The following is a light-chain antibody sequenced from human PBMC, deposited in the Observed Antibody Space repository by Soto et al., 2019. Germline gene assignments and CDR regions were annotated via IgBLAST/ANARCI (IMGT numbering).Light chain of an antibody. V-gene: IGLV2-23*01. CDR2: EDN. J-gene: IGLJ3*02. CDR1: SSDVGSYNL. Sequence: QSALTQPASVSGSPGQSITISCTGTSSDVGSYNLVSWYQQHPGTAPNLMIYEDNKRASVVSNRFSGSTSGITASLTISVLQAQDEAEYYCCSYAGSSTWVFGGGT. CDR3: CSYAGSSTWV.